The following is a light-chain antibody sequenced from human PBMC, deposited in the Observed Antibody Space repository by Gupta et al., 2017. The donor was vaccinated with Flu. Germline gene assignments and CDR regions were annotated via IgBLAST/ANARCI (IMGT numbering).Light chain of an antibody. J-gene: IGLJ3*02. Sequence: QSALPQPASVSGSPGQSITISCTGTSSDVGGYNYVSWYQQHPGKAPKLMIYEVSKRPSGVSNRFSGSKSGNTASLTISGRQAEDEADYYCSAYTSSSTLVFGGGTKLTVL. CDR3: SAYTSSSTLV. V-gene: IGLV2-14*01. CDR1: SSDVGGYNY. CDR2: EVS.